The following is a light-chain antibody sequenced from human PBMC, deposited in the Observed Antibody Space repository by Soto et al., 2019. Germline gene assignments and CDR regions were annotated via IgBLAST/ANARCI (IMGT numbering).Light chain of an antibody. CDR1: QSVSSIY. V-gene: IGKV3-20*01. CDR2: GAS. CDR3: QQYGSSPRT. J-gene: IGKJ1*01. Sequence: EILFTQSPGTLSLSPGERATLSCRASQSVSSIYLGWYQQKPGQAPRLLMYGASSRATGIPERFSGSGSGTDFTLTISRLEPEDFEVYYCQQYGSSPRTFGQGTKVDIK.